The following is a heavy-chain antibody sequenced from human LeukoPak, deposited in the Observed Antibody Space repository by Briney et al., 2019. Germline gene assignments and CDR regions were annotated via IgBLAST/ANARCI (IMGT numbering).Heavy chain of an antibody. Sequence: GGSLRLSCAASGFTFSSYAMSWVRQAPGKGLEWVSAISGSGGSTYYADSVKGRFTISRDNSKNTLYLQMNSLRAEDTAVYYCAKADDYYYCYYMDVWGKGTTVTVSS. CDR3: AKADDYYYCYYMDV. J-gene: IGHJ6*03. CDR2: ISGSGGST. V-gene: IGHV3-23*01. CDR1: GFTFSSYA.